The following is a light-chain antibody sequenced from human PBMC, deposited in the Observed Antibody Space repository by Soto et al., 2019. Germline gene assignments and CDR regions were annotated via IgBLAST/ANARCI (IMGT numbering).Light chain of an antibody. J-gene: IGKJ5*01. CDR2: DTS. CDR3: EQYNNWFSIN. Sequence: EIVLTHSPASLSVSPWERATLSFRSSQSVRSKVAWYQQKPGQAPSLVIYDTSIRATGIPARFSGSGFGTEFTLTISSLQPEDFAVYYCEQYNNWFSINFGQGTRLEIK. V-gene: IGKV3-15*01. CDR1: QSVRSK.